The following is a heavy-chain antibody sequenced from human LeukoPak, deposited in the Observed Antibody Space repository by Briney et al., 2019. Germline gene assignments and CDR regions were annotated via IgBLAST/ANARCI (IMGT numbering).Heavy chain of an antibody. J-gene: IGHJ6*03. V-gene: IGHV4-59*12. CDR3: ARAANYYYYMDV. Sequence: PSETLSLTCTVSGGSISSYYWSWIRQPPGKGLEWIGYIYYSGSTNYNPSLKSRVTISLDTSKNPFSLKLSSVTAADTAVYYCARAANYYYYMDVWGKGTTVTMSS. CDR2: IYYSGST. CDR1: GGSISSYY.